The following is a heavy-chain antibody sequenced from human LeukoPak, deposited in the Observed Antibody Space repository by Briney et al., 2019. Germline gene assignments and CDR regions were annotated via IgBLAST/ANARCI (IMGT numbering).Heavy chain of an antibody. CDR2: INGDGGST. CDR1: GFTFDDYA. CDR3: AKDHSGSYYEWVFDY. Sequence: PGGSLRLSCAASGFTFDDYAMHWVRQAPGKGLDWVSLINGDGGSTYYADSVKGRFTIFRDNSKNSLYLQMNSLRTEDTALYYCAKDHSGSYYEWVFDYWGQGTLVTVSS. J-gene: IGHJ4*02. D-gene: IGHD1-26*01. V-gene: IGHV3-43*02.